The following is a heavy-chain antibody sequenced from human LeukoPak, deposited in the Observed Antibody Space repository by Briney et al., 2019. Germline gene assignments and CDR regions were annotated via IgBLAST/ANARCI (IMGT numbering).Heavy chain of an antibody. CDR2: INTNTGNP. CDR3: ARDNPLSGWEPTDAFDI. CDR1: GYTFTSYA. V-gene: IGHV7-4-1*02. J-gene: IGHJ3*02. Sequence: ASVKVSCKASGYTFTSYAMNWVRQAPGQGLEWMGWINTNTGNPTYAQGFTGRFVFSLDTSVSTAYLQISSLKAEDTAVYYCARDNPLSGWEPTDAFDIWGQGTVVTVSS. D-gene: IGHD1-26*01.